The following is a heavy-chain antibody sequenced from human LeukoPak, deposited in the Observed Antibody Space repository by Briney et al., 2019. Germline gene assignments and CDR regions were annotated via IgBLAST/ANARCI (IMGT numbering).Heavy chain of an antibody. CDR1: GYSFNAYY. CDR3: ARLMTLVRGGLKRLPRSCGMDV. V-gene: IGHV5-51*01. CDR2: IYPGDSDT. Sequence: GESLKISCKGSGYSFNAYYIAWVRQMPGKDLEWMGAIYPGDSDTTYSPSLQGQVTISADKSATTAYLQWNSLKASGTAIYYCARLMTLVRGGLKRLPRSCGMDVWGQGTTVTVS. J-gene: IGHJ6*02. D-gene: IGHD3-10*01.